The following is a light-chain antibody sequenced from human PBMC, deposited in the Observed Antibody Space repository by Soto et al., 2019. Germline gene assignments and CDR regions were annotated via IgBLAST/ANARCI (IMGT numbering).Light chain of an antibody. CDR1: QTIYSN. V-gene: IGKV3D-15*01. CDR3: QQHNTYSGT. Sequence: IVLTQSPTTLSVSPGERATLSCRASQTIYSNLAWYQHKPGQPPRLLIYGASTRASGVPARFSGSGSGTEFTLTIISRQPDDFATYYCQQHNTYSGTFGPGTKVDI. J-gene: IGKJ1*01. CDR2: GAS.